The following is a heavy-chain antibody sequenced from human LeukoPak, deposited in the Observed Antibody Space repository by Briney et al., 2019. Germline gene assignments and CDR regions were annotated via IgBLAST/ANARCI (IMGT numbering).Heavy chain of an antibody. J-gene: IGHJ4*02. CDR1: GGXISGTNC. CDR2: ISLAGQT. Sequence: SETLSLTCVVSGGXISGTNCWSWVRQPPGQGLEWIGEISLAGQTNYNPSLNGRVTMSLDESSNQLSLHLTSVTAADTATYFCSRESGPFCPFGYWGQGTLVIVSS. D-gene: IGHD1-26*01. CDR3: SRESGPFCPFGY. V-gene: IGHV4/OR15-8*02.